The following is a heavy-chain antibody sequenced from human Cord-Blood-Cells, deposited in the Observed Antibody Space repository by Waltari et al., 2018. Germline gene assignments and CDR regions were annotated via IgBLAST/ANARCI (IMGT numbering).Heavy chain of an antibody. D-gene: IGHD3-3*01. CDR3: ARRLATIFGVVIGFGY. CDR1: GGSISSSRYY. CDR2: IYYSGST. Sequence: QLQLQESGPGLVKPSATLSHPCTASGGSISSSRYYWGWIRQAPGKGLEWIGSIYYSGSTCYNPSLKSRVTMSVDTSKNQFSLKLSSVTAADTAVYYCARRLATIFGVVIGFGYWGQGTLVTVSS. J-gene: IGHJ4*02. V-gene: IGHV4-39*01.